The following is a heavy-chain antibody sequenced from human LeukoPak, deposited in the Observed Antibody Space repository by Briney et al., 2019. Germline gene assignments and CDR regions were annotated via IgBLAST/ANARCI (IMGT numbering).Heavy chain of an antibody. Sequence: GGSLRLSCAASGSTFNNAWMSWVRQAPGKGLEWVGRIKSKTDGGTTDYAAPVKGRFTISRDDSKNTLYLQMNSLKTEDTAVYYCTTYHSGYRYYFDYWGQGTLVTVSS. J-gene: IGHJ4*02. CDR1: GSTFNNAW. CDR2: IKSKTDGGTT. CDR3: TTYHSGYRYYFDY. D-gene: IGHD5-12*01. V-gene: IGHV3-15*01.